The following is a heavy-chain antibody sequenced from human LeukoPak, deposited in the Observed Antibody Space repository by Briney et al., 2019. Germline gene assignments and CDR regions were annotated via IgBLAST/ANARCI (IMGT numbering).Heavy chain of an antibody. Sequence: SETLSLTCTVSGGSISSYYWSWIRQPPGKGPEWIGYIYYSGSTNYNPSLKSRVTISVDTSKNQSSLKLSSVTAADTAVYYCARQGGGFWYFDLWGRGTLVTVSS. D-gene: IGHD6-25*01. V-gene: IGHV4-59*08. J-gene: IGHJ2*01. CDR2: IYYSGST. CDR1: GGSISSYY. CDR3: ARQGGGFWYFDL.